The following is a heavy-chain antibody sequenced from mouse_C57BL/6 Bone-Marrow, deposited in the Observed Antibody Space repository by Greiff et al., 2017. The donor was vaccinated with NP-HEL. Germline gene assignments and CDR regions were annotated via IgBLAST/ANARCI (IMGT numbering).Heavy chain of an antibody. CDR2: ISSGGDYI. CDR3: TRDGYYTWFAY. V-gene: IGHV5-9-1*02. D-gene: IGHD2-3*01. Sequence: EVKLVESGEGLVKPGGSLKLSCAASGFTFSSYAMSWVRQTPETRLEWVAYISSGGDYIYYADTVKGRFTISRDNARNTLYLQMSSLKSEDTAMYYCTRDGYYTWFAYWGQGTLVTVSA. CDR1: GFTFSSYA. J-gene: IGHJ3*01.